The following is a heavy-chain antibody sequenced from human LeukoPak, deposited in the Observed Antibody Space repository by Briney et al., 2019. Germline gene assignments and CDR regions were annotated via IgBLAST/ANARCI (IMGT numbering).Heavy chain of an antibody. CDR2: IDQSGNT. CDR3: ARGFIAVAGTALNWFDP. Sequence: PSETLSLTCAASGASSNFDFWTWVRQFPGKGLEWIGEIDQSGNTNYNPSLKSRVTLSFDMSNNQFSLKLKSVNAADTAVYFCARGFIAVAGTALNWFDPWGPGTQVTVSS. J-gene: IGHJ5*02. CDR1: GASSNFDF. D-gene: IGHD6-19*01. V-gene: IGHV4-34*01.